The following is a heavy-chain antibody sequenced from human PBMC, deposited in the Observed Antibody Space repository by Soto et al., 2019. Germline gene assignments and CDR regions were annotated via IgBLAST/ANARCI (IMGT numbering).Heavy chain of an antibody. CDR2: ISGSGGCT. CDR1: GFTFSSYA. D-gene: IGHD6-13*01. CDR3: AKGGGEQQLVSE. J-gene: IGHJ4*02. Sequence: EVQLLESGGGLVQPGGSLRLSCAASGFTFSSYAMSWVRQAPGKGLEWVSAISGSGGCTYYADSVKGRFTISRDNSKNTLYLQMNSLRAEDTAVYYGAKGGGEQQLVSEWGQGTLVTVSS. V-gene: IGHV3-23*01.